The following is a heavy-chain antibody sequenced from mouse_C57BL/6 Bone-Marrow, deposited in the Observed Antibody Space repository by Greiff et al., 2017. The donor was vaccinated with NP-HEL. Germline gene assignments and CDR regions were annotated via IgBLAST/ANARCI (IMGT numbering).Heavy chain of an antibody. CDR1: GFTFTDYY. CDR2: IRNKANGYTT. Sequence: EVKVVESGGGLVQPGGSLSLSCAASGFTFTDYYMSWVRQPPGKALEWLAFIRNKANGYTTEYSASVKGRFTISRDNSQRILYLQMNALRAEDSATYYCARSIYYDYADDPFYAMDYWGQGTSVTVSS. V-gene: IGHV7-3*01. J-gene: IGHJ4*01. D-gene: IGHD2-4*01. CDR3: ARSIYYDYADDPFYAMDY.